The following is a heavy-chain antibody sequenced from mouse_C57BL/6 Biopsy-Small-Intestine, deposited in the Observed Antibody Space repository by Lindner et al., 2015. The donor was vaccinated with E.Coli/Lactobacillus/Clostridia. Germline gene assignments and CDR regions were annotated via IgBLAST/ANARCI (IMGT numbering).Heavy chain of an antibody. J-gene: IGHJ4*01. V-gene: IGHV14-3*01. D-gene: IGHD2-13*01. CDR1: GYTFINNA. Sequence: SVKVSCKTSGYTFINNAIIWVRQAPGQGLEWMGWINTYNGNTNYAQKFQGRVTMSADTSTSTAYMELRSLRSDDTAIYYCARSDWLLSNRGDYWGQGTLVTVSS. CDR2: INTYNGNT. CDR3: ARSDWLLSNRGDY.